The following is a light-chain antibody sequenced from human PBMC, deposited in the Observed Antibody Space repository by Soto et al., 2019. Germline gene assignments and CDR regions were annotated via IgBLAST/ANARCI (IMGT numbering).Light chain of an antibody. CDR2: GAS. CDR1: QSVSNN. J-gene: IGKJ1*01. CDR3: QHYNNWPTWT. Sequence: ETVMTQSPATLSVSPGERATLSCRASQSVSNNLAWYPQKPGQAPRLLIYGASTRATGIPTRFIGSGSGTEFTLTISSLQSEDFAVYYCQHYNNWPTWTFGQGTKVEIK. V-gene: IGKV3-15*01.